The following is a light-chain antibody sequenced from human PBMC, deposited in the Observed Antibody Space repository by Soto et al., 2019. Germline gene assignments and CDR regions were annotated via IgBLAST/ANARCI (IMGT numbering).Light chain of an antibody. J-gene: IGKJ4*01. CDR1: QSVSSN. V-gene: IGKV3-15*01. Sequence: PGERATLSCRASQSVSSNLAWYQHKPGQAPRLLIYGASTRATGIPARFSGSGSGTEFTLTISSLQSQDFAVYYCQQYNNWPLTFGGGTKVDIK. CDR2: GAS. CDR3: QQYNNWPLT.